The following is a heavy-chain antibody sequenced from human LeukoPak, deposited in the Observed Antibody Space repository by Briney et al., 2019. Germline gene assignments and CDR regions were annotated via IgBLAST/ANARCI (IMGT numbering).Heavy chain of an antibody. J-gene: IGHJ4*02. CDR3: AKGAGIWYDGPFDY. CDR1: GFTFSSYA. D-gene: IGHD6-13*01. Sequence: PGGSLRLSCAASGFTFSSYAMNWVRQAPGRGLEWVSGLSGSGGGTRYIDSVKGRFFISRDNSKNTVFLQMNRLRAEDTAVYYCAKGAGIWYDGPFDYWGQGILVTVSS. V-gene: IGHV3-23*01. CDR2: LSGSGGGT.